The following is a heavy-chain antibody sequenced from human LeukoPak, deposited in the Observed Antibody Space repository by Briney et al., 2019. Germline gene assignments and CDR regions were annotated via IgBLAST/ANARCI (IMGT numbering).Heavy chain of an antibody. D-gene: IGHD3-22*01. CDR1: GFTFTSSA. CDR2: IVVGSGNT. CDR3: AAGALDSNGYLKFDY. V-gene: IGHV1-58*02. Sequence: SVKVSCKASGFTFTSSAMQWVRQARGQRLEWIGWIVVGSGNTNYAQKFQERVTITRDMSTSTAYMELSSLRSEDTAVYYCAAGALDSNGYLKFDYWGQGTLVTVSS. J-gene: IGHJ4*02.